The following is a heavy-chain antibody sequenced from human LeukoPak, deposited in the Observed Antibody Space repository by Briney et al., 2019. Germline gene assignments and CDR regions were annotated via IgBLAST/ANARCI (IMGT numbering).Heavy chain of an antibody. CDR1: GGTFSSYA. CDR2: INGGGGNT. CDR3: ARDNGYCSGGSCLVDGMDV. V-gene: IGHV3-23*01. D-gene: IGHD2-15*01. Sequence: SCKASGGTFSSYAMSWVRQAPGKGLEWVAAINGGGGNTNYADSVKGRFTISRDNSKNTLFLQMNSLRAEDTAVYYCARDNGYCSGGSCLVDGMDVWGQGTTVTVSS. J-gene: IGHJ6*02.